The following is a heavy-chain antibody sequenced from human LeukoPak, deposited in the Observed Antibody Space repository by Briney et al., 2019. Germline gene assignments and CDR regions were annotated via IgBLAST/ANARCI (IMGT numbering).Heavy chain of an antibody. CDR2: ISYDGSNK. CDR3: ARDLGILQYYYYGMDV. V-gene: IGHV3-30-3*01. Sequence: GGSLRLSCAASGFTFSSYAMHWVRQAAGKGLEWVAVISYDGSNKYYADSVKGRFTISRDNSKNTLYLQMNSLRAEDTAVYYCARDLGILQYYYYGMDVWGQGTTVTVSS. D-gene: IGHD4-11*01. CDR1: GFTFSSYA. J-gene: IGHJ6*02.